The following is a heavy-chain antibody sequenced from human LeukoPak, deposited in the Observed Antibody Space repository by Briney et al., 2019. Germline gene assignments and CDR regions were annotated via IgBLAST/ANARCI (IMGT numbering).Heavy chain of an antibody. D-gene: IGHD2-2*01. CDR2: SGTVGVT. Sequence: ESLRLSSAASGFTSSAYDMHWVRQITGGGMEWVSTSGTVGVTFYSDSVKGRFTISRENAKNSVHLQMNSLRVEDSAIYFCVRAAMPYIINGRRFDYWGQGTLVTVSS. J-gene: IGHJ4*02. V-gene: IGHV3-13*04. CDR3: VRAAMPYIINGRRFDY. CDR1: GFTSSAYD.